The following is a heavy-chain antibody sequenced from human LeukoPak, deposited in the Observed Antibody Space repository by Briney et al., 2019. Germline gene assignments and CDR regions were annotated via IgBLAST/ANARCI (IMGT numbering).Heavy chain of an antibody. CDR3: AKDSHCSGGSCIDY. J-gene: IGHJ4*02. CDR1: GFTFSSSA. Sequence: GGSLRLSCAASGFTFSSSAVSWVRQAPGKGLEWVAVISYDGSNKYYADSVKGRFTISRDNSKNTLYLQMNSLRAEDTAVYYCAKDSHCSGGSCIDYWGQGTLVTVSS. CDR2: ISYDGSNK. V-gene: IGHV3-30*18. D-gene: IGHD2-15*01.